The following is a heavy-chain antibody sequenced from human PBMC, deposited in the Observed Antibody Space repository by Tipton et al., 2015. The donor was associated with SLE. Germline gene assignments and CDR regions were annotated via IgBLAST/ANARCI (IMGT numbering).Heavy chain of an antibody. Sequence: QLVQSGAEVKKPGESLRISCEGSGYSLTNYWIAWVRQMPGKGLEWMGIIYPGDSDTRYSPSFQGQVTISADKSISTAYLQWSSLKASDTAMYYCARQMRRGSSSIYFDLWGRGTLVTVSS. CDR1: GYSLTNYW. CDR2: IYPGDSDT. J-gene: IGHJ2*01. D-gene: IGHD6-6*01. CDR3: ARQMRRGSSSIYFDL. V-gene: IGHV5-51*01.